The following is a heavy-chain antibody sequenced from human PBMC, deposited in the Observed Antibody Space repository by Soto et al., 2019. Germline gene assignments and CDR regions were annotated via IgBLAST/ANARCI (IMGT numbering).Heavy chain of an antibody. CDR1: GGTFSSYA. CDR3: ERKAAVDGTSEFDY. Sequence: SVKVSCKASGGTFSSYAISWVRQAPGQGLEWMGGIIPIFGTANYAQKFQGRVTITADKSTSTAYMELSSLRSEDTAVYYCERKAAVDGTSEFDYWGQGTLVTVSS. V-gene: IGHV1-69*06. CDR2: IIPIFGTA. D-gene: IGHD6-19*01. J-gene: IGHJ4*02.